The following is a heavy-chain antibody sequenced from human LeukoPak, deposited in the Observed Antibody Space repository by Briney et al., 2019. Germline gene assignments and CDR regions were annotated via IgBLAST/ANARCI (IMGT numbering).Heavy chain of an antibody. J-gene: IGHJ4*02. CDR3: ARPYSSGWYGGFNF. D-gene: IGHD6-19*01. V-gene: IGHV3-7*05. CDR2: MKQDGNEE. CDR1: GFTFSTYW. Sequence: PGGSLRLSCAVSGFTFSTYWMSCVRQAPGKGLEWVANMKQDGNEEYYVDSVKGRSTISRDNAKNSLYLQMNSLRAEDTAVYYCARPYSSGWYGGFNFWGQGTLVTVSS.